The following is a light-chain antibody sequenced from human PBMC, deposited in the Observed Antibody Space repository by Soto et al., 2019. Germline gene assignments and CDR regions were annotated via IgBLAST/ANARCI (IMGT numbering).Light chain of an antibody. CDR2: DTN. Sequence: QAVVTQEPSLTVSPEGTVTLTCGTSTGAVTSGHYASWFQQKPGQAPRTLIYDTNNRHSWTPARFSVSLLGGKAALTLSGAQPDDEADYYCLLFYSGIVVFGGGTKLTVL. V-gene: IGLV7-46*01. CDR1: TGAVTSGHY. J-gene: IGLJ2*01. CDR3: LLFYSGIVV.